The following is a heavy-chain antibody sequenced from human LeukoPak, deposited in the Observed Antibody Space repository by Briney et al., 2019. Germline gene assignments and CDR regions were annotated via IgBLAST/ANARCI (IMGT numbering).Heavy chain of an antibody. CDR3: AKQRRDGYNYFDY. CDR1: GGSLSSSRYY. D-gene: IGHD5-24*01. CDR2: IYYSEST. Sequence: SETLSLTCTVSGGSLSSSRYYWGWIRHPPGKGLEWIVNIYYSESTYYNPSLKSRVTISVDTSKNQFSLKLSSVTAADTAVYYCAKQRRDGYNYFDYWGQGTLVTVSS. J-gene: IGHJ4*02. V-gene: IGHV4-39*01.